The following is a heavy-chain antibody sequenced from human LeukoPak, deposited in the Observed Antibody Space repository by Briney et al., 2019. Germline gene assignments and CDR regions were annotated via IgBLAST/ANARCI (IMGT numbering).Heavy chain of an antibody. CDR1: GFTFSSYW. V-gene: IGHV3-7*01. Sequence: PGGSLRLXCAASGFTFSSYWMSWVRQAPGKGLEWVANIKQDGSEKYYVDSVKGRFTSSRDNAKNSLYLQMNSLRAEDTAVYYCARIQNYYGSSGYYYYWGQGTLVTVSS. J-gene: IGHJ4*02. CDR2: IKQDGSEK. D-gene: IGHD3-22*01. CDR3: ARIQNYYGSSGYYYY.